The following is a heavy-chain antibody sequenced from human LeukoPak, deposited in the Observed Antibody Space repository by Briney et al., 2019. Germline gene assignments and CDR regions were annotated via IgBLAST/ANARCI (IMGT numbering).Heavy chain of an antibody. J-gene: IGHJ4*02. V-gene: IGHV4-34*10. CDR3: ARYQTGTMFAV. Sequence: SETLSLTCAVYGGSFSGYYWSWIRQPPGKGLEWIGEINHSGSTNYNPSLRSRITMSLDTSENQLSLKLYSVTAADTAIYYCARYQTGTMFAVWGQGTLVTISS. CDR1: GGSFSGYY. CDR2: INHSGST. D-gene: IGHD1/OR15-1a*01.